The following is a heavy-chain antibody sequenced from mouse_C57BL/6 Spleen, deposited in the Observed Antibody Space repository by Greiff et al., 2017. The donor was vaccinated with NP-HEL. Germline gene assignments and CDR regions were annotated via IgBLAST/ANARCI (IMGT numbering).Heavy chain of an antibody. CDR1: GYTFTSYG. CDR3: ASLYYDGSSSWFAY. V-gene: IGHV1-81*01. CDR2: IYPRSGNT. D-gene: IGHD1-1*01. J-gene: IGHJ3*01. Sequence: VQLQQSGAELARPGASVKLSCKASGYTFTSYGIRWVKQRTGQGLEWIGEIYPRSGNTYYNEKFKGKATLTADKSSSTAYMELRSLTSEDSAVYFCASLYYDGSSSWFAYWGQGTLVTVSA.